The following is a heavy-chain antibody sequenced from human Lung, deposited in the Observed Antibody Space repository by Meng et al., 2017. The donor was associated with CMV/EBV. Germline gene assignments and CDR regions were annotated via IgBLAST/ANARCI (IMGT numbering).Heavy chain of an antibody. CDR2: ISGSGGST. Sequence: SCAASGFTFSSYAMSXVRQAPGKGLEWVSAISGSGGSTYYADSVKGRFTISRDNSKNTLYLQMNSLRAEDTAVYYCAKDGGYCSSTSCYLIPTYYYYYGMDVXGQGXTVTVSS. V-gene: IGHV3-23*01. CDR1: GFTFSSYA. J-gene: IGHJ6*02. D-gene: IGHD2-2*01. CDR3: AKDGGYCSSTSCYLIPTYYYYYGMDV.